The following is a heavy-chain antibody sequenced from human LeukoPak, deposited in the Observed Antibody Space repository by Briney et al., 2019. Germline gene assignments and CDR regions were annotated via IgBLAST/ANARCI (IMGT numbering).Heavy chain of an antibody. J-gene: IGHJ4*02. D-gene: IGHD5-18*01. Sequence: ASVKVSCKASGYTFTSYGISWVRQAPGQGLEWMGRIIPILGIANYAQKFQGRVTITADKSTSTAYMELSSLRSEDTAVYYCARGGYSYGTDYWGQGTLVTVSS. CDR3: ARGGYSYGTDY. V-gene: IGHV1-69*04. CDR1: GYTFTSYG. CDR2: IIPILGIA.